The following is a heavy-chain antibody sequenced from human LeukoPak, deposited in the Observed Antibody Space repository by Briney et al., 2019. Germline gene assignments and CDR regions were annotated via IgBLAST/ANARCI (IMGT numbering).Heavy chain of an antibody. CDR3: ARVDTASLFDY. V-gene: IGHV4-31*03. J-gene: IGHJ4*02. Sequence: SQTLSLTCTVSGDSISSGGYYWSWIRQHPGKGLEWIGYIYYSGSTYYTPSLKSRVTISVDTSENQFSLKLSSVTAADTAVYYCARVDTASLFDYWGQGTLVTVSS. CDR1: GDSISSGGYY. CDR2: IYYSGST. D-gene: IGHD5-18*01.